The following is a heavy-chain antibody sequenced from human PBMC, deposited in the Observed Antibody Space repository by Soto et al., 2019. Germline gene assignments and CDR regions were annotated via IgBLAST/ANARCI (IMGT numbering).Heavy chain of an antibody. J-gene: IGHJ4*02. D-gene: IGHD3-22*01. Sequence: GGSLRLSCAASGFTFSSYGMHWVRQAPGKGLEWVAVIWYDGSNEYYADSVKGRFTISRDNSKNTLYLQMNSLRAEDTAVYYCARERGGYYDSSGCFDYWGQGTLVTVSS. CDR1: GFTFSSYG. V-gene: IGHV3-33*01. CDR3: ARERGGYYDSSGCFDY. CDR2: IWYDGSNE.